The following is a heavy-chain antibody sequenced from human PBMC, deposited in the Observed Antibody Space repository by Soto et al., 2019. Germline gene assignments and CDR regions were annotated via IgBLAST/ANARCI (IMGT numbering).Heavy chain of an antibody. J-gene: IGHJ4*02. CDR3: ARVRYYDSSGDSGY. V-gene: IGHV1-18*01. CDR1: GYTFTSYG. CDR2: ISAYNGNT. Sequence: GASVKVSCKASGYTFTSYGISWVRQAPGQGLEWMGWISAYNGNTNYAQKLQGRVTMTTDTSTSTAYMELRSLRSDDTAVYYCARVRYYDSSGDSGYWGQGTLVTVS. D-gene: IGHD3-22*01.